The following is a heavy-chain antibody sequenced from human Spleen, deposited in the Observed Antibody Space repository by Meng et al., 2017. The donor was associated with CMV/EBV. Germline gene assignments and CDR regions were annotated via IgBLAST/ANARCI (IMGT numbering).Heavy chain of an antibody. V-gene: IGHV3-20*04. CDR2: IKWNGGST. CDR3: ARGGWGIVGATWPLDY. Sequence: GGSLRLSCAASGFNFDDYGMSWVRQAPGKGLEWVSGIKWNGGSTGYGDSVRGRFTISRDNAKNFLYLQMNTLSAEDTALYYCARGGWGIVGATWPLDYWGQGTLVTVSS. D-gene: IGHD1-26*01. J-gene: IGHJ4*02. CDR1: GFNFDDYG.